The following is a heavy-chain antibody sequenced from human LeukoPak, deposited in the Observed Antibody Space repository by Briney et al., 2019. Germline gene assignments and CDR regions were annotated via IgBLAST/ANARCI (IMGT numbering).Heavy chain of an antibody. V-gene: IGHV3-23*01. Sequence: PGGSLTLSCAASGFTFSSYVMSWVRQAPGKGLEWVSTISGSGGSTYYADSVKGRFTISRDNPKNTLSLQMDSLRAEDTAVYYCAKGSAYADFWGQGTLVTVSS. CDR3: AKGSAYADF. J-gene: IGHJ4*02. CDR1: GFTFSSYV. D-gene: IGHD3-3*01. CDR2: ISGSGGST.